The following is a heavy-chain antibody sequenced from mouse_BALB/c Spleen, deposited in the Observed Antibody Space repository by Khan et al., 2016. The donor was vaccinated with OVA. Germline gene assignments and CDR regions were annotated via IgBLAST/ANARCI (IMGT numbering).Heavy chain of an antibody. J-gene: IGHJ2*01. Sequence: QVQLKQSGAELARPGASVKMSCKASGYTFTSYTMHWEKQRPGQGLEWIGYINPSSGYTKYNQKFKDKATLTADKSSSTAYMQLSSLTSEDSAVYYCARTHERWGQGTTLTVSS. CDR3: ARTHER. CDR2: INPSSGYT. CDR1: GYTFTSYT. V-gene: IGHV1-4*01.